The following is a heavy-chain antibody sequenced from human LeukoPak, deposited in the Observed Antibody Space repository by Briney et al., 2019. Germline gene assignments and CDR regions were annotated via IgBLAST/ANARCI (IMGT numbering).Heavy chain of an antibody. D-gene: IGHD3-22*01. CDR3: ARVIMGINYDSSGFPA. V-gene: IGHV3-23*01. CDR2: ISGSGGST. J-gene: IGHJ4*02. CDR1: GFTFSSYA. Sequence: PGGSLRLSCAASGFTFSSYAMSWVRQAPGKGLEWVSAISGSGGSTYYADSVKGRFTISRDNSKNTLYLQMNSLRAEDTAVYYCARVIMGINYDSSGFPAWGQGTLVTVSS.